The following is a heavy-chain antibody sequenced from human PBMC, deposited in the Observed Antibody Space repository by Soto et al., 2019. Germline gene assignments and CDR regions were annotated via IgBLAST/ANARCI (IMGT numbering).Heavy chain of an antibody. CDR2: ISDYNGNT. V-gene: IGHV1-18*01. J-gene: IGHJ6*02. CDR1: GYTFSSYG. D-gene: IGHD3-10*01. CDR3: AREGYYSGSGTYSPPRYYGMDV. Sequence: XSVKVSCKASGYTFSSYGLSWVRQAPGQGLEWMGWISDYNGNTHYAQKFQGRVIMTTDTSTRTAYMELRSLRSDDTAVYFCAREGYYSGSGTYSPPRYYGMDVWG.